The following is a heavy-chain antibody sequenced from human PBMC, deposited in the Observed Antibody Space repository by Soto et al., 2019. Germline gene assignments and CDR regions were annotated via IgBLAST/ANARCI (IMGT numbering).Heavy chain of an antibody. Sequence: QVQLVQSGAEVKKPGSSVKVSCKASGGTFSSYTISWVRQAPGQGLEWMGRIIPILGIANYAQKFQGRVTXTXDKXTSTAYMELSSLRSEDTAVYYCARVGTRGINWFDPWGQGTLVTVSS. J-gene: IGHJ5*02. D-gene: IGHD1-1*01. CDR2: IIPILGIA. CDR3: ARVGTRGINWFDP. CDR1: GGTFSSYT. V-gene: IGHV1-69*02.